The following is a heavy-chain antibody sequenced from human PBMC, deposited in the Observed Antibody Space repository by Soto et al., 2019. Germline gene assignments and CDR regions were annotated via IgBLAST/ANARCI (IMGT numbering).Heavy chain of an antibody. CDR3: ARSDTVATGEAFDL. CDR2: IYHTRDT. J-gene: IGHJ3*01. D-gene: IGHD4-17*01. Sequence: QLQLLESGSGLVKPSQTLSLTCAVSGGSISSASSSWSWIRQPPGKGTEWIGDIYHTRDTHYNPSLKSRVTMSLDRSKNHFPLNLYSVSAADTAVYYCARSDTVATGEAFDLWGPGTMVTVSS. CDR1: GGSISSASSS. V-gene: IGHV4-30-2*01.